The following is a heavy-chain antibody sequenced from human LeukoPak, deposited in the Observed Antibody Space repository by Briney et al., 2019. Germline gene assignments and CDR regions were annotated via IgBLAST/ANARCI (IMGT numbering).Heavy chain of an antibody. CDR1: GYSISSDYH. D-gene: IGHD3-10*01. Sequence: PSETLSLTCAVSGYSISSDYHWGWIRRPPGKGLEWIGAMHHSGSTYYNPSLKSRVTISVDTSKNQVSLKLNSVTAADTAVYYCARDRSYYTFDYWGQGTLVIVSA. CDR3: ARDRSYYTFDY. V-gene: IGHV4-38-2*02. J-gene: IGHJ4*02. CDR2: MHHSGST.